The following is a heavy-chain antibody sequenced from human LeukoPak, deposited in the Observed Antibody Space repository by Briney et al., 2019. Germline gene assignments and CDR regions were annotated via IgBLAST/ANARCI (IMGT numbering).Heavy chain of an antibody. CDR3: ARDSDHLSGSYRY. Sequence: SETLSLTCTVSGGSISSSSYYWGWIRQPPGKGLEWIGSIYYSGSTYYNPSLKSRVTISVDTSKNQFSLKPSSVTAADTAVYYCARDSDHLSGSYRYWGQGTLVTVSS. CDR1: GGSISSSSYY. V-gene: IGHV4-39*07. J-gene: IGHJ4*02. D-gene: IGHD1-26*01. CDR2: IYYSGST.